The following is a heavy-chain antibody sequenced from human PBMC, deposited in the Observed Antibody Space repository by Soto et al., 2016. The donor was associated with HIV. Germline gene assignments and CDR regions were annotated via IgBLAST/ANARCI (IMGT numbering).Heavy chain of an antibody. V-gene: IGHV3-23*01. Sequence: EVQLLESGGDLMQPGGSLRLSCQASGFTFTDYTMTWVRQAPGKRPEWVSSIGASGITYYGDVRRRDRTFTMSRDDSKNTLYLQMDSLRAEDTAIYYCARDNFNIPAADKPLDFWGQGTLVTVSS. CDR3: ARDNFNIPAADKPLDF. CDR1: GFTFTDYT. CDR2: SIGASGIT. D-gene: IGHD6-13*01. J-gene: IGHJ4*02.